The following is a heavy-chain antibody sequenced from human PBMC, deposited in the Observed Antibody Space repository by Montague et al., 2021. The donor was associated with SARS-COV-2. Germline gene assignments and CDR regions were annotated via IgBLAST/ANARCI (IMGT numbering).Heavy chain of an antibody. CDR1: GFTFSSYE. Sequence: SLRLSCAASGFTFSSYEMHWVRQVPGKGLEWVSYISSSGSTIYYADSVXGRFTISRDNAKILLYLQMNSLRAEDTAVYYCARDDYYDSSGYPFDYWGQGTLVTVSS. CDR2: ISSSGSTI. J-gene: IGHJ4*02. V-gene: IGHV3-48*03. D-gene: IGHD3-22*01. CDR3: ARDDYYDSSGYPFDY.